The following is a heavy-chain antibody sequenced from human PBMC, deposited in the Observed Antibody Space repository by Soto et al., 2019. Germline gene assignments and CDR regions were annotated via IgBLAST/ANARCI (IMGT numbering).Heavy chain of an antibody. J-gene: IGHJ4*02. CDR1: GYSFTSYW. Sequence: GESLKISCNGSGYSFTSYWISWVRQMPGKGLEWMGRIDPSDSYTNYSPSFQGHVTISADKSISTAYLQWSSLKASDTAMYYCARPYYYDSSGPGYWGQGTLVTVSS. CDR2: IDPSDSYT. D-gene: IGHD3-22*01. CDR3: ARPYYYDSSGPGY. V-gene: IGHV5-10-1*01.